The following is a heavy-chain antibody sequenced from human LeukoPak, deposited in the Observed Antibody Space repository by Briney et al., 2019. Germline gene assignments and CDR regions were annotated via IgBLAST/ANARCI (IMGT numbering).Heavy chain of an antibody. J-gene: IGHJ4*02. CDR3: ARDIGGGYTYGLGGY. Sequence: GGSLRLSCAASGFTLSNYWMTWVRQAPGKGLEWVANIRQDGSEKHYVDSVKGRFTVSRDNAKNSLYLQMNSLRAEDTAVYYCARDIGGGYTYGLGGYWGQGTLVTVSS. D-gene: IGHD5-18*01. CDR1: GFTLSNYW. V-gene: IGHV3-7*03. CDR2: IRQDGSEK.